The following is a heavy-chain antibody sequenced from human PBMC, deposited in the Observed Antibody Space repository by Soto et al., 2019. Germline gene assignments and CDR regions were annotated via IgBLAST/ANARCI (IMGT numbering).Heavy chain of an antibody. D-gene: IGHD3-16*01. V-gene: IGHV3-13*01. Sequence: EVQLVESGGGLVQPGGSLRLSCAASGFTFSAYDMHWVRQPAGKGLEWVSTIGTQHDTYYPDSVKGRFTVSRENAKNSLYFQMKSLRIGDTGVYYCARQASQWHGGGGWFDPWGQGTLVTVSS. CDR1: GFTFSAYD. CDR3: ARQASQWHGGGGWFDP. CDR2: IGTQHDT. J-gene: IGHJ5*02.